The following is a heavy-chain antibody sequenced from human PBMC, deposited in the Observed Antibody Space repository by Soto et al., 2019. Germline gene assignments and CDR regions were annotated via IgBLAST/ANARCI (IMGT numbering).Heavy chain of an antibody. D-gene: IGHD6-13*01. CDR3: ARDLAAAGPFDC. J-gene: IGHJ4*02. CDR2: ISAYNGNT. V-gene: IGHV1-18*01. Sequence: QVQLVQSGAEVKKAGASVKVSCKASGYTFTNYAFSWVRQAPGQGLEWMGWISAYNGNTNYPQKLQGRVTMTTDTSTSTAYMELRSLRSDDTAVYYCARDLAAAGPFDCWDQGTLVTVSS. CDR1: GYTFTNYA.